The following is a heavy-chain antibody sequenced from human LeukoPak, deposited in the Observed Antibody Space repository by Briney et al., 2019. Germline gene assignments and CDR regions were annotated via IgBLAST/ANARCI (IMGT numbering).Heavy chain of an antibody. D-gene: IGHD2-15*01. Sequence: SETLSLTCTVSGGSISTFYWGWIRQPPGKGLEWIGYIYYGGSTNYNPSLKSRLTISVDTSKNQFSMKLNSVTAADTAVYYCARDRDIGTYYYYYGMDVWGQGTTVTVSS. CDR2: IYYGGST. CDR1: GGSISTFY. J-gene: IGHJ6*02. CDR3: ARDRDIGTYYYYYGMDV. V-gene: IGHV4-59*01.